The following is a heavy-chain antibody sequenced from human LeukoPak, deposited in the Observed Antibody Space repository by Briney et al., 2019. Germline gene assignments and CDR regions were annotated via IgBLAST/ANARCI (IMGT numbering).Heavy chain of an antibody. J-gene: IGHJ4*02. D-gene: IGHD3-10*01. CDR1: GGSFSGYY. CDR2: INHSGST. V-gene: IGHV4-34*01. CDR3: AREAWRYYYGSGSYYGAPHFDY. Sequence: SETLSLTCAVYGGSFSGYYWSWIRQPPGKGLEWIGAINHSGSTNYNPSLKSRVTISVDPSKNQFSLKLSSVTAADTAVYYCAREAWRYYYGSGSYYGAPHFDYWGQGTLVTVSS.